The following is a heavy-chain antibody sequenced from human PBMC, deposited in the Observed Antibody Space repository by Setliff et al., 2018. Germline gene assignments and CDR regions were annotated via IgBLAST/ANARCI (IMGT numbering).Heavy chain of an antibody. CDR3: AKVNNRFWSGYYPYYYGMDV. D-gene: IGHD3-3*01. CDR2: ISGSGVST. CDR1: GFTFSSYA. Sequence: GGSLRLSCAASGFTFSSYAMSWVRQAPGKGLEWVSAISGSGVSTYYADPVKGRFTISRDNSKNTLYLQMNSLRAEDTAVYYCAKVNNRFWSGYYPYYYGMDVWGQGTTVTVSS. J-gene: IGHJ6*02. V-gene: IGHV3-23*01.